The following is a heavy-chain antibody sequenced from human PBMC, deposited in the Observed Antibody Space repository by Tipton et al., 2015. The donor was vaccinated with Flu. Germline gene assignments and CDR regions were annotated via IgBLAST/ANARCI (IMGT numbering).Heavy chain of an antibody. CDR2: MNPNSGNT. J-gene: IGHJ4*02. CDR1: GYTFTSYD. CDR3: ARLRGYYDYVWGSYRSSHFDY. V-gene: IGHV1-8*01. Sequence: QLVQSGAEVKKPGASVKVSCKASGYTFTSYDINWVRQATGQGLEWMGWMNPNSGNTGYAQKFQGRVTMTRNTSISTAYMELSSLRSEDTAVYYCARLRGYYDYVWGSYRSSHFDYWGQGTLVTVSS. D-gene: IGHD3-16*02.